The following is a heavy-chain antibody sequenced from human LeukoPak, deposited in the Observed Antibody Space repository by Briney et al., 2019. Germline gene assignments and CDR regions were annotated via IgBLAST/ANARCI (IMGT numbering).Heavy chain of an antibody. V-gene: IGHV3-30-3*01. CDR2: ISYDGSNK. CDR3: ARGAGQLPPLGMDV. CDR1: GFTFSSYA. D-gene: IGHD2-2*01. Sequence: QAGGSLRLSCAASGFTFSSYAMHWVRQAPGKGLEWVAVISYDGSNKYYADSVKGRFTISRDNSKNTLYLQMNSLRAEDTAVYYCARGAGQLPPLGMDVWGQGTTVTVSS. J-gene: IGHJ6*02.